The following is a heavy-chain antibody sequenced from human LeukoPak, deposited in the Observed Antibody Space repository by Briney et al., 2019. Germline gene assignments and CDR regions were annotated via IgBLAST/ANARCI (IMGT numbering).Heavy chain of an antibody. D-gene: IGHD5-24*01. CDR1: GFTFSSYS. J-gene: IGHJ4*02. CDR2: IDSSGSTI. Sequence: GGSLRLSCAASGFTFSSYSMNWVRQAPGKGLEWVSYIDSSGSTIHYADSVKGRFTISRDNAKNSLYLQMNSLRAEDTAVYYCARTKEMATISYFDSWGQGTLVTVSS. CDR3: ARTKEMATISYFDS. V-gene: IGHV3-48*04.